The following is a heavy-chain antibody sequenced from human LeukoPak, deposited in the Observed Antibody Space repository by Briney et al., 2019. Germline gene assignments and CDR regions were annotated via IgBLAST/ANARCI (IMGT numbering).Heavy chain of an antibody. CDR1: GGSISSSSYY. Sequence: NPSETLSLTCTVSGGSISSSSYYWGWIRQPPGKGLEWIGGIYISGSTYYNPSLKSRVTISEDTSKNQFSPKLSSVTAADTAVYYCARRWLGDFDYWGQGTLVTVSS. J-gene: IGHJ4*02. CDR3: ARRWLGDFDY. CDR2: IYISGST. V-gene: IGHV4-39*01. D-gene: IGHD1-26*01.